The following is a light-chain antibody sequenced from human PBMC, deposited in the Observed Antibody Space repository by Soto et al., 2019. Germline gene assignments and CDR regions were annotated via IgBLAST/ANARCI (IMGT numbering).Light chain of an antibody. V-gene: IGKV1-5*03. CDR2: KAS. CDR1: QSISSW. J-gene: IGKJ1*01. Sequence: DIQMTQSPSTPSASVGDRVTITCRASQSISSWLAWYQQKPGTAPKLLIYKASTLKSGVPSRGSGSGSGTEFTLTISSLQPDDFATYYCQHYNSYSEAFGQGTKVDIK. CDR3: QHYNSYSEA.